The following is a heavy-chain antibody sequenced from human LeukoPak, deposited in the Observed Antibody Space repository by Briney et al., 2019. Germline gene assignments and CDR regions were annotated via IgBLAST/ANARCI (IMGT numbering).Heavy chain of an antibody. D-gene: IGHD3-9*01. V-gene: IGHV4-34*01. CDR3: ARGDLSVGILTGYQSGRFDP. Sequence: PSETLSLTCAVYGWSFSGYYLSWIRQPPGKGLEWIGEINHSGSTNYNPSLKSRVTISVDTSKNQSSLKLSSVTAADTAVYYCARGDLSVGILTGYQSGRFDPWGQGTLVTVSS. CDR1: GWSFSGYY. CDR2: INHSGST. J-gene: IGHJ5*02.